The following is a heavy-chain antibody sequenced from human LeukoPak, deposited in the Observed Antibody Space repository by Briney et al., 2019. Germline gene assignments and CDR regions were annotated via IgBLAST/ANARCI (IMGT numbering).Heavy chain of an antibody. CDR1: GFTFDDYA. CDR2: ISWSSGSI. D-gene: IGHD5-24*01. V-gene: IGHV3-9*01. J-gene: IGHJ6*02. Sequence: SLRLSCAASGFTFDDYAMHWVRQVPGKGLEWVSGISWSSGSIGYGDSVKGRFTISRDNAKNSLYLQMNSLRTEDTALYFCVKDIETGWLQSYGMDVWGQGTTVTVSS. CDR3: VKDIETGWLQSYGMDV.